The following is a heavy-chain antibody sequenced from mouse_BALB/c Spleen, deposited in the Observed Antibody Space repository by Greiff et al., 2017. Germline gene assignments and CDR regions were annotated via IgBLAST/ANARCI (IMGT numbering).Heavy chain of an antibody. V-gene: IGHV1-54*01. D-gene: IGHD1-1*01. CDR3: ARNYGSRGNYFDY. J-gene: IGHJ2*01. CDR2: INPGSGGT. CDR1: GYAFTNYL. Sequence: QVQLQQSGAELVRPGTSVKVSCKASGYAFTNYLIEWVKQRPGQGLEWIGVINPGSGGTNYNEKFKGKATLTADKSSSTAYMQLSSLTSDDSAVYFCARNYGSRGNYFDYWGQGTTLTVSS.